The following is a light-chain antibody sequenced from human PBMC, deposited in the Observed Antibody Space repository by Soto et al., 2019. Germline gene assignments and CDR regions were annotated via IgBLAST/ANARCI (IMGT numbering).Light chain of an antibody. V-gene: IGKV1-39*01. Sequence: DIQMTQSPSSLPASVGDRVTITCRASQTIRNYLNWYQQKPGKAPNLLIYAASNLQTGVPSRFSGSGSGKDFTLTIDSLQPEDFATYYCQQSYTTPRTFGQGTKVEVK. CDR1: QTIRNY. CDR2: AAS. CDR3: QQSYTTPRT. J-gene: IGKJ1*01.